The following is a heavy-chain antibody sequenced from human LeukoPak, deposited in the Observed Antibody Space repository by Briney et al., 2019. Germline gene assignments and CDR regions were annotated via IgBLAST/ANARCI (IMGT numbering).Heavy chain of an antibody. CDR2: ISTNGNT. J-gene: IGHJ4*02. CDR1: GGSVSSYY. CDR3: AQMEEYRTNFYYFDY. D-gene: IGHD6-6*01. Sequence: SETLSLTCTVSGGSVSSYYWNWIRLTAGKGLEWIGRISTNGNTDSNPSLKSRLTMSLDTSKNQFSLKLISVTAADTAVYYCAQMEEYRTNFYYFDYWGQGALVTVSS. V-gene: IGHV4-4*07.